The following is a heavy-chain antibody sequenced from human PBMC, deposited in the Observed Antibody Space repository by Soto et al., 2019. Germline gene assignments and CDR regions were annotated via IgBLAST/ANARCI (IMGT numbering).Heavy chain of an antibody. CDR2: ISYDGSNK. Sequence: QVQLVESGGGVVQPGRSLRLSCAASGFTFSSYAMHWVRQAPGKGLEWVAVISYDGSNKYYADSVKGRFTISRDNSKNTLYLQMNSLRAEDTAVYYCARVTRGETTACDYWGQGTLVTVSS. CDR3: ARVTRGETTACDY. D-gene: IGHD4-17*01. CDR1: GFTFSSYA. J-gene: IGHJ4*02. V-gene: IGHV3-30-3*01.